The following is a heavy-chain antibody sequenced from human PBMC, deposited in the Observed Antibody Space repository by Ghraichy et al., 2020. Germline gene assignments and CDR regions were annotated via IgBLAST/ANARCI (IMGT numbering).Heavy chain of an antibody. CDR3: AKEDGYNAPFDY. V-gene: IGHV3-23*01. Sequence: GESLNISCAASGFTFSTCAMSWVRQAPGKGLEWVSGISGRGGSTYYADSVKGRFTISRDNSKNILYLQMNSLRAEDTAVYYCAKEDGYNAPFDYWGQGTLVTVSS. J-gene: IGHJ4*02. D-gene: IGHD5-24*01. CDR1: GFTFSTCA. CDR2: ISGRGGST.